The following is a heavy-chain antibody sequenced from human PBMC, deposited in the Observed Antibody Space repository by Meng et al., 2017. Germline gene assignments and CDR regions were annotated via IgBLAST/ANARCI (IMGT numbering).Heavy chain of an antibody. CDR2: IKPDGTMT. Sequence: EVQLVESGGGLVKAGVSLSLSFTAAGFTFRNYWMHWVRQAPGKGLVWVSRIKPDGTMTVYADSVKGRFTISRDNAKNTLYLQMNSLRSDDMAVYYCARSDWFDPWGQGTLVTVSS. J-gene: IGHJ5*02. CDR3: ARSDWFDP. V-gene: IGHV3-74*01. CDR1: GFTFRNYW.